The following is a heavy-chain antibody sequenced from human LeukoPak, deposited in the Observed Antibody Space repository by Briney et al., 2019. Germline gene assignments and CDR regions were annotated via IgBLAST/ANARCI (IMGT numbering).Heavy chain of an antibody. CDR3: ARWRQSSTWYWIDP. CDR2: IRQDGGET. CDR1: GFTLSSHW. V-gene: IGHV3-7*01. Sequence: PGGSLRLSCAASGFTLSSHWMGWIRQAPGKGLEWVANIRQDGGETYYVDSVKGRFTISRDNAKNSLYLQMNSLRVEETAMYYCARWRQSSTWYWIDPWGQGTLVTVSP. J-gene: IGHJ5*02. D-gene: IGHD6-13*01.